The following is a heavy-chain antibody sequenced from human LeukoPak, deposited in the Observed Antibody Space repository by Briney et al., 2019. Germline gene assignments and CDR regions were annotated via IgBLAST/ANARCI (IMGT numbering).Heavy chain of an antibody. Sequence: ASVKVSCKASGYTFTGYYMHWVRQAPGQGLEWMGWINPNSGGTNYAQKFQGRVTMTRNTSISTAYMELSRLRSDDTAVYYCARERFQAGTKAFDIWGQGTMVTVSS. J-gene: IGHJ3*02. CDR3: ARERFQAGTKAFDI. V-gene: IGHV1-2*02. CDR1: GYTFTGYY. CDR2: INPNSGGT. D-gene: IGHD1-7*01.